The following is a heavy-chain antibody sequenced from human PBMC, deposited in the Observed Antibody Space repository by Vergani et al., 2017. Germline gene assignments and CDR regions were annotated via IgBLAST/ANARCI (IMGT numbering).Heavy chain of an antibody. Sequence: EVQLVESGGGLVQPGGSLRLSCAASGFIFRSHSMNWVRQAPGKGLEWVSYISSDGRTSYYADSVKGRFTISRDNAKNSLYLKMNSLRAEDTAVYYCGRDPVPYYDILTGYYGLDVWGKGTTVTVSS. V-gene: IGHV3-48*01. CDR3: GRDPVPYYDILTGYYGLDV. J-gene: IGHJ6*04. CDR2: ISSDGRTS. CDR1: GFIFRSHS. D-gene: IGHD3-9*01.